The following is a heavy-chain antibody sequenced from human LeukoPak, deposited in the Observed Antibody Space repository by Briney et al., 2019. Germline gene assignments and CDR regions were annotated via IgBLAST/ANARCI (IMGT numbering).Heavy chain of an antibody. D-gene: IGHD2-2*01. Sequence: PGGSLRLSCAASGFTFSSYAMSWVRQAPGKGLEWVSVISGSGTSTYYADSVKGRFTISRDNSKNTLYLQMNSLRAEDTAVYYCAKDRAWSSTSPDYWGQGTLVTVSS. CDR1: GFTFSSYA. CDR2: ISGSGTST. J-gene: IGHJ4*02. CDR3: AKDRAWSSTSPDY. V-gene: IGHV3-23*01.